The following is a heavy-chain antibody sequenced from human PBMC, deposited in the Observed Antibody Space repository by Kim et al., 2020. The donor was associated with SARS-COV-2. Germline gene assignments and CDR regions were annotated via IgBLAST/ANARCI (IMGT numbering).Heavy chain of an antibody. CDR3: AREGLDIPAFDI. V-gene: IGHV4-31*02. J-gene: IGHJ3*02. Sequence: NPSPQSRVTIYVDTSKNQLSLELSSVPAADTAVYYCAREGLDIPAFDIWGQGTMVTVSS. D-gene: IGHD5-12*01.